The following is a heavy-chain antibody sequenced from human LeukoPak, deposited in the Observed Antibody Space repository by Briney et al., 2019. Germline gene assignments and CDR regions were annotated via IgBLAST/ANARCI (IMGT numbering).Heavy chain of an antibody. V-gene: IGHV4-59*12. Sequence: SETLSLTCTVSGGSLRSYYWSWIRQPPGKELEWIGYIYYSGSTNYNPSLKSRVTISVDTSKNQFSLKLSSVTAADTAMYYCARSWGYDFWSGNLLDYWGQGTLVTVSS. CDR1: GGSLRSYY. D-gene: IGHD3-3*01. CDR3: ARSWGYDFWSGNLLDY. CDR2: IYYSGST. J-gene: IGHJ4*02.